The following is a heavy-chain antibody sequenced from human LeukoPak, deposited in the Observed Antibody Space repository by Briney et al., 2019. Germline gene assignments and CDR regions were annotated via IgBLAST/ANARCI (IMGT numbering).Heavy chain of an antibody. CDR3: ARDCDPGGYYYYGMDV. CDR2: INTNTGNP. Sequence: ASVKVSCKASGYTFTSYAMNWVRQAPGQGLEWMGWINTNTGNPTYAQGFTGRFVFSLDTSVSTAYLQISSLKAEDTAVYYCARDCDPGGYYYYGMDVWGQGTTVTVSS. CDR1: GYTFTSYA. D-gene: IGHD3-16*01. V-gene: IGHV7-4-1*02. J-gene: IGHJ6*02.